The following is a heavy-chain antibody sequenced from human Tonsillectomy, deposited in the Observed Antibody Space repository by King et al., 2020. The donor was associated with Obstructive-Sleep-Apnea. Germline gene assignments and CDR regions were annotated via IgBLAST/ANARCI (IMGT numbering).Heavy chain of an antibody. CDR2: IKQDGSEK. D-gene: IGHD1-26*01. CDR1: GFTFSSYW. Sequence: VQLVESGGGLVQPGGPLRLSCAASGFTFSSYWMSWVRQAPGKGLEWVANIKQDGSEKYHLDSAKGRFTISRDNAKNSLYLQMNSLRAEDTAVYYCAGGGEWELLRPFDYWGQGSLVTVSS. J-gene: IGHJ4*02. CDR3: AGGGEWELLRPFDY. V-gene: IGHV3-7*03.